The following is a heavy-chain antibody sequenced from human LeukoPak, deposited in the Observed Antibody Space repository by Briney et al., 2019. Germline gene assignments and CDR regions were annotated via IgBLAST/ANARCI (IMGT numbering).Heavy chain of an antibody. Sequence: SETLSLTCTVSGGSISSSSYYWGWIRQPPGKGLEWIGSIYYSGSTYYNPSLKSRVTISVDTSKNQFSLKLSSVTAADTAVYYCARVGQDYYDSSGYYRDYWGQGTLVTVSS. CDR2: IYYSGST. J-gene: IGHJ4*02. CDR1: GGSISSSSYY. V-gene: IGHV4-39*07. D-gene: IGHD3-22*01. CDR3: ARVGQDYYDSSGYYRDY.